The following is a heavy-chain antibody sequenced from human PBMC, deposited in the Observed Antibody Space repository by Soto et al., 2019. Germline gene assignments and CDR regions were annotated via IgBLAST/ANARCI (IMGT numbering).Heavy chain of an antibody. J-gene: IGHJ4*02. V-gene: IGHV3-30*18. CDR2: ISYDGSNK. CDR3: AKDFVLDY. Sequence: QVQLVESGGGVVQPGRSLRLSCAASGFTFSSYGMHWVRQAQGKGLEWVAVISYDGSNKYYADSVKGRFTISRDNSKNTLYLQMNSLRAEDTAVYYCAKDFVLDYWGQGTLVTVSS. CDR1: GFTFSSYG.